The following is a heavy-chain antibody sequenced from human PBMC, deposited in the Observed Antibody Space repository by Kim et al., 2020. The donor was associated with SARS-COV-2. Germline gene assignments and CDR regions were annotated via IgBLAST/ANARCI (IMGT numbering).Heavy chain of an antibody. J-gene: IGHJ6*02. CDR3: ARDGVSGWSHTYSLSRYYYYGMDV. Sequence: GGSLRLSCAASGFTFSSYGMHWVRQAPGKGLEWVAVIWYDGSNKYYADSVKGRFTISRDNSKNTLYLQMNSLRAEDTAVYYCARDGVSGWSHTYSLSRYYYYGMDVWGQGTTVTVSS. D-gene: IGHD6-19*01. CDR2: IWYDGSNK. CDR1: GFTFSSYG. V-gene: IGHV3-33*01.